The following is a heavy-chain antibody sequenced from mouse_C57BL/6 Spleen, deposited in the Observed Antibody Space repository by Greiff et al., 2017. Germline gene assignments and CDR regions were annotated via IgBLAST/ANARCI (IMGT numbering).Heavy chain of an antibody. CDR3: TTRAYSNYDFDY. CDR1: GFNIKDDY. J-gene: IGHJ2*01. V-gene: IGHV14-4*01. Sequence: VQLQQSGAELVRPGASVKLSCTASGFNIKDDYMHWVKQRPEQGLEWIGWIDPENGDTEYASKCQGKATITADTSSNPAYLQLSILTSEDTAVYYCTTRAYSNYDFDYWGQGTTLTVSS. D-gene: IGHD2-5*01. CDR2: IDPENGDT.